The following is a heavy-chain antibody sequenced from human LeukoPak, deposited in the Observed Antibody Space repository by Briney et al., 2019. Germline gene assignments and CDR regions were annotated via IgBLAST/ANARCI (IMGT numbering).Heavy chain of an antibody. Sequence: PGGSPRLSCAASGFTFSSYGMHWVRQAPGKGLEWVAVIWYDGSYKYYADSVKGRFTISRENSNNTLYLQMNSLRAEDTAVYYCARDNGGYNWFDPWGQGTLVTVSS. V-gene: IGHV3-33*01. CDR1: GFTFSSYG. CDR3: ARDNGGYNWFDP. J-gene: IGHJ5*02. D-gene: IGHD2-8*01. CDR2: IWYDGSYK.